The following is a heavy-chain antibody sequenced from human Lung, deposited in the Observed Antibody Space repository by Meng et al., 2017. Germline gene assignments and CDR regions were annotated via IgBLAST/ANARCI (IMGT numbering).Heavy chain of an antibody. D-gene: IGHD3-10*01. V-gene: IGHV4-34*01. CDR3: ARERHSTIIRGVIDF. CDR2: IYHGGST. CDR1: GGSIRGSD. J-gene: IGHJ4*02. Sequence: QVYLKQWGAGVLSASETLPLSCAVYGGSIRGSDWRWIRQSPAKGLEWIGKIYHGGSTNYNPSLESRVTISVDTPKNQFSLRLTSMTVADTAVYYCARERHSTIIRGVIDFWGQGALVTVSS.